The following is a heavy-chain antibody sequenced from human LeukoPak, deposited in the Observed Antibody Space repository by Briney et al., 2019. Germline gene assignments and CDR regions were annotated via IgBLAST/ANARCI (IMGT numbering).Heavy chain of an antibody. Sequence: SETLSLTCTVAGGSITSYFWTWIRQPPGKGLEWIGYIYHSGTTNYNPSLRGRVTISAHTSKNQFSLRLSSVTAADTAVYYCAQKAPFSPGYSQQWGQGTLVTVSS. CDR1: GGSITSYF. V-gene: IGHV4-59*01. J-gene: IGHJ1*01. CDR2: IYHSGTT. D-gene: IGHD2/OR15-2a*01. CDR3: AQKAPFSPGYSQQ.